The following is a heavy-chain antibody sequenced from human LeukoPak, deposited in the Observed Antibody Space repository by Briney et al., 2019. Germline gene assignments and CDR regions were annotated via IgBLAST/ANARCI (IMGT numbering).Heavy chain of an antibody. CDR1: GGSISSSSYY. CDR3: ARDRQGAFDI. Sequence: PSETLSLTCTVSGGSISSSSYYWSWIRQPPGKGLEWIGYIYYSGSTNYNPSLKSRVTISVDTSKNQFSLKLSSVTAADTAVYYCARDRQGAFDIWGQGTMVTVSS. J-gene: IGHJ3*02. CDR2: IYYSGST. V-gene: IGHV4-61*01.